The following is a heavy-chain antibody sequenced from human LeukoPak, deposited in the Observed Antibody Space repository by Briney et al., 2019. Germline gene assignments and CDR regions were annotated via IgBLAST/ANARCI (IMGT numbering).Heavy chain of an antibody. Sequence: GGSLRLSRAASGFTFSSYSMNWVRQAPGKGLEWVSSISSSSSYIYYADSVKGRFTISRDNAKNSLYLQMNSLRAEDTAVYYCAGRITIFGVAYYMDVWGKGTTVTVSS. V-gene: IGHV3-21*01. CDR3: AGRITIFGVAYYMDV. J-gene: IGHJ6*03. CDR1: GFTFSSYS. D-gene: IGHD3-3*01. CDR2: ISSSSSYI.